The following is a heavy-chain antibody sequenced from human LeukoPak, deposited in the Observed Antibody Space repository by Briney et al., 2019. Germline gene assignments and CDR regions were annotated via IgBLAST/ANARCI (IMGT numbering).Heavy chain of an antibody. CDR2: IYSGGDT. J-gene: IGHJ4*02. V-gene: IGHV3-66*01. D-gene: IGHD5-24*01. CDR3: ARDPPAVAINAYG. CDR1: GVTVSNNF. Sequence: GGSLRLSCAASGVTVSNNFMLWVRQAPGKGLEWVSLIYSGGDTHYADSVKGRFTISRDNSKNTLYLQMNNLRAEDTAVYYCARDPPAVAINAYGWGQGTLVTVSS.